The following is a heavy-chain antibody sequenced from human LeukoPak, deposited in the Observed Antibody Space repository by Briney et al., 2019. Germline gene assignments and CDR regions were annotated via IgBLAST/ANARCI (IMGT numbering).Heavy chain of an antibody. CDR3: ARFVTGDGAFDI. V-gene: IGHV4-39*01. Sequence: PSETLSLTSTVSGGSINSRSDYWGWIRQPPGKGLEWIGSIYYSGSTHYNPSLKSRVTMSIDTSKNQFSLKLSSVTAADTAVYYCARFVTGDGAFDIWGQGTMVTVSS. J-gene: IGHJ3*02. CDR2: IYYSGST. CDR1: GGSINSRSDY. D-gene: IGHD7-27*01.